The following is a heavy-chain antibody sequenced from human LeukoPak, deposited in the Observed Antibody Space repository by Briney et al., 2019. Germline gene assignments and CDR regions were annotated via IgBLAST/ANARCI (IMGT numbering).Heavy chain of an antibody. CDR3: ANIGGRDHYYMDV. CDR1: GFTFSNYA. J-gene: IGHJ6*03. Sequence: GGSLRLSCAASGFTFSNYAMSWVRHAPGKGLEWVSAISGSGGSTFYADSVKGRFTISRDNSKNTLYLQMNSLRAEDTAVYYCANIGGRDHYYMDVWGKGTTVTISS. CDR2: ISGSGGST. D-gene: IGHD3-16*01. V-gene: IGHV3-23*01.